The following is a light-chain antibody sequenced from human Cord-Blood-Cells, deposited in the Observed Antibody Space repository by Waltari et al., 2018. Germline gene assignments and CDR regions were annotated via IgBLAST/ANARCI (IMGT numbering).Light chain of an antibody. J-gene: IGLJ1*01. CDR3: CSYAGSSTFV. V-gene: IGLV2-23*01. CDR1: SSDVGIYNL. CDR2: EGS. Sequence: QSALTQPASVSGSPGQSITISCTGTSSDVGIYNLVSWYQQHPGKAPKLTIYEGSKRPSGVSNRFSGSKSGNTASLTIAGLQAEDEADYYCCSYAGSSTFVFGTGTKVTVL.